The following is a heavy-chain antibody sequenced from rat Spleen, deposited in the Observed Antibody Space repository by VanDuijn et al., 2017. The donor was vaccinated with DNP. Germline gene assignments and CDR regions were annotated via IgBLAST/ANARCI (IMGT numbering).Heavy chain of an antibody. J-gene: IGHJ3*01. V-gene: IGHV2-6*01. CDR3: VTRGDPYDNWFAY. CDR2: ISNSGIT. Sequence: QVQLKESGPGLVQPSQTLSLTCTVSGFSLASYTVSWVRQPPGKGLEWIAAISNSGITYYNSALKSRLSISRDTSRSQVFLKMNSLQTEDTGTYYCVTRGDPYDNWFAYWGRGTLVTVSS. D-gene: IGHD4-2*01. CDR1: GFSLASYT.